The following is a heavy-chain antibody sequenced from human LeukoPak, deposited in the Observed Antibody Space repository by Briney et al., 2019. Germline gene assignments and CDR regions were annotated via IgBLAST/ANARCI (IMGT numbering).Heavy chain of an antibody. J-gene: IGHJ6*03. Sequence: PGGSLRLSCAASGFTFSSYSMSWVRQAPGKGLEWVSYISSSSSTIYYADSVKGRFTISRDNAKNSLYLQMNSLRDEDTAVYYCARGPRSSSSEYYYYYMDVWGKGTTVTVSS. CDR3: ARGPRSSSSEYYYYYMDV. D-gene: IGHD6-6*01. V-gene: IGHV3-48*02. CDR2: ISSSSSTI. CDR1: GFTFSSYS.